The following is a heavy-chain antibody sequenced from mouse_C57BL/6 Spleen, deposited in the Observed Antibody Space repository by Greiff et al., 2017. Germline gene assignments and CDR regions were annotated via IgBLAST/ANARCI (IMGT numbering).Heavy chain of an antibody. D-gene: IGHD6-2*01. Sequence: VQLKQSGAELVRPGASVKLSCTASGFNIKDDYMPWVKQRPEQGLEWIGWIDPENGDTEYASKFQGKATITADTSSNTAYLQLSSLTSEDTAVYYCTTALSLYYWGQGTTLTVSS. CDR1: GFNIKDDY. CDR3: TTALSLYY. J-gene: IGHJ2*01. CDR2: IDPENGDT. V-gene: IGHV14-4*01.